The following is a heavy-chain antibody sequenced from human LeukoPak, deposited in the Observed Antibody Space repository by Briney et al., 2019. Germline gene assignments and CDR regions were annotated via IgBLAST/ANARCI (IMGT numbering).Heavy chain of an antibody. CDR2: ISPFNGRT. D-gene: IGHD1-1*01. CDR1: GYSLRHYG. J-gene: IGHJ5*02. CDR3: ARALTYNWNDAVDP. V-gene: IGHV1-18*01. Sequence: ASVKVSCQASGYSLRHYGLNWFRQPPGRGLEWLGWISPFNGRTHYPHNFQDRLTMTTDTSSNTAYMDLRSLTSNDTAVYYCARALTYNWNDAVDPWGQGTLVTVSS.